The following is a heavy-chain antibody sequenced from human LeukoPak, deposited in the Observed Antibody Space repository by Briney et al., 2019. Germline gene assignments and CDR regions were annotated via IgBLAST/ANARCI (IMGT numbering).Heavy chain of an antibody. D-gene: IGHD3-10*01. CDR2: IYTSGST. J-gene: IGHJ4*02. Sequence: SETLSLTCTVSGGSISSYYWSWIRQPAGKGLEWVGRIYTSGSTNYNPSLKSRVTMSVDTSKNQFSLKLSSVTAADTAVYYCARGARWGFGEYYYFDYWGQGTLVTVSS. CDR3: ARGARWGFGEYYYFDY. V-gene: IGHV4-4*07. CDR1: GGSISSYY.